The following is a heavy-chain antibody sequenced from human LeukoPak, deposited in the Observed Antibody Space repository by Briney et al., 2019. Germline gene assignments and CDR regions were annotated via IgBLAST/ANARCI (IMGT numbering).Heavy chain of an antibody. D-gene: IGHD2-21*02. CDR3: TRDWWRLGFDY. Sequence: GGSLRLSCTAFGFTFGDYGLSWFRQAPGKGLEWVGFIRSKKVFGGAIEYAASVKGRFTFSRDDSKSIAYLQMNDLRTDDTAVYYCTRDWWRLGFDYWGQGTLVTVSS. CDR2: IRSKKVFGGAI. CDR1: GFTFGDYG. V-gene: IGHV3-49*03. J-gene: IGHJ4*02.